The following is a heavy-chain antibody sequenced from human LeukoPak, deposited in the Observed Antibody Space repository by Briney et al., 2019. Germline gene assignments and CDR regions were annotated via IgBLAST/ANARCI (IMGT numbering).Heavy chain of an antibody. D-gene: IGHD1-26*01. Sequence: SETLSLTCTVSGGSISSSSYYWGWIRQPPGKGLEWIGSIYYSGSTYYNPSLKSRVTISVDTSKNQFSLKLSSVTAADTAVYYCARDLRESYYYYYMDVWGKGTTVTVSS. J-gene: IGHJ6*03. CDR2: IYYSGST. CDR3: ARDLRESYYYYYMDV. V-gene: IGHV4-39*07. CDR1: GGSISSSSYY.